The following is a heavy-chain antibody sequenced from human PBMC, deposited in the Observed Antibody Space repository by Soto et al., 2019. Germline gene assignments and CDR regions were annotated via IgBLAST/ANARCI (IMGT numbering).Heavy chain of an antibody. Sequence: EVHLLESGGGWVQPGGSLRLSCAASEFTFNIFDMSWVRQAPGKGLEWVSMISDSGDRTYYAGSMRGRFTMSRDNSKNTVYLQMDSLRAEDTAIYYCVKGGWLDYWGQGTLVTVSS. CDR3: VKGGWLDY. CDR2: ISDSGDRT. CDR1: EFTFNIFD. J-gene: IGHJ4*02. V-gene: IGHV3-23*01. D-gene: IGHD5-12*01.